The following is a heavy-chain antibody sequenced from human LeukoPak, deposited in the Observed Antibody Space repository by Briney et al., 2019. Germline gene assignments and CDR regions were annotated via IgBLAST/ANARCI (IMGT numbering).Heavy chain of an antibody. CDR2: INGSGGST. Sequence: PGGSLRLSCAASGFTFSSYAMSWVRQAPGKGLEWVSDINGSGGSTYYADSVKGRFTISRDNSKNTLYLQMNGLRAEDTAVYYCALQRTLWQQLLDYWGQGTLVTVSS. CDR3: ALQRTLWQQLLDY. V-gene: IGHV3-23*01. CDR1: GFTFSSYA. D-gene: IGHD6-13*01. J-gene: IGHJ4*02.